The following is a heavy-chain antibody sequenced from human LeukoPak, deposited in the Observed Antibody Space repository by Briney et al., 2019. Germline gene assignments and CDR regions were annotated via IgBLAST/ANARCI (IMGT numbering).Heavy chain of an antibody. D-gene: IGHD3/OR15-3a*01. CDR3: AREAFGLWLDTNCFDP. J-gene: IGHJ5*02. Sequence: ASANVFCNSSGYTFTVYYMHWRRNAPGQEMEWMGWVNPNSGGTNYDQKSQGRVTMTRDTSISTDYMELSRLRSDETAVDYCAREAFGLWLDTNCFDPWGQGTLVTVSS. V-gene: IGHV1-2*02. CDR2: VNPNSGGT. CDR1: GYTFTVYY.